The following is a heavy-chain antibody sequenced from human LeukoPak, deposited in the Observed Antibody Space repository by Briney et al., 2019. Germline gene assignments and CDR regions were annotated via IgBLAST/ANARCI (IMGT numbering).Heavy chain of an antibody. Sequence: GESLKISCKGSGYRFTSDWIGWVRQMPGKGLEWMGIIYPGDSDTRYSPSFQGQVTISADKSVNTAYLQWSSLRASDTAMYYCARLSGRVVCSAGSCYIDSWGQGTLVTVSS. CDR1: GYRFTSDW. J-gene: IGHJ4*02. CDR3: ARLSGRVVCSAGSCYIDS. CDR2: IYPGDSDT. V-gene: IGHV5-51*01. D-gene: IGHD2-15*01.